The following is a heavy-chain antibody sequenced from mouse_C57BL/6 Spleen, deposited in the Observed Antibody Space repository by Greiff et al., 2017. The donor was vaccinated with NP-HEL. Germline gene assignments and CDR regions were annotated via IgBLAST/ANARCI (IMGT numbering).Heavy chain of an antibody. CDR2: INPGSGGT. V-gene: IGHV1-54*01. J-gene: IGHJ2*01. Sequence: VQLQQSGAELVRPGTSVKVSCKASGYAFTNYLIEWVKQRPGQGLEWIGVINPGSGGTNYNEKFKGKATLTADKSSSTAYMQLSSLTSEDSAVYFCARRVYYGSSLFDYWGQGTTLTVSS. CDR1: GYAFTNYL. CDR3: ARRVYYGSSLFDY. D-gene: IGHD1-1*01.